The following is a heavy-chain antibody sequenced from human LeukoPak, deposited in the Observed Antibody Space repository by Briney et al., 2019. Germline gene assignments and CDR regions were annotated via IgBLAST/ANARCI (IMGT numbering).Heavy chain of an antibody. V-gene: IGHV4-34*01. D-gene: IGHD3-3*01. Sequence: SETLSLTCAVYGGSFSGYYWSWIRQPPGKGRGWFGEIILSGGTTSNPSLKSRVTISVDTSKNQFSLKLSSVTAADTAVYYCARGWGLRFLEWSPIKPSYYYYGMDVWGQGTTVTVSS. CDR2: IILSGGT. CDR1: GGSFSGYY. CDR3: ARGWGLRFLEWSPIKPSYYYYGMDV. J-gene: IGHJ6*02.